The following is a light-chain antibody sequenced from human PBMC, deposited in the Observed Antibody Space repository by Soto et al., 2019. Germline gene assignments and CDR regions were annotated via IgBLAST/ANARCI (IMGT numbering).Light chain of an antibody. CDR1: SSDVGNYNY. Sequence: QSARTQPASVSGSPGQSITISCTGTSSDVGNYNYVSWYQQHPGKAPKLMIYEVSNRPSGVSHRFSGSKSGNTASLTISGLQAEDEADYYCSSYTSSSTYVFGIGTKLTVL. CDR2: EVS. CDR3: SSYTSSSTYV. V-gene: IGLV2-14*01. J-gene: IGLJ1*01.